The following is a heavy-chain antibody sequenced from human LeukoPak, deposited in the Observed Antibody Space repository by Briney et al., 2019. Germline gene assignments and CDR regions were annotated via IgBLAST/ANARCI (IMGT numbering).Heavy chain of an antibody. Sequence: SETLSLTCTVSGASIRSYYWSWIRQAPGKGLEGIGYIYHSGSTTYNPSLKSRVTISGDTSENQFSLRLSSVTAADTAVYYCARASYSYDISGWVPFDYWGQGTLVTVSS. CDR2: IYHSGST. J-gene: IGHJ4*02. D-gene: IGHD3-22*01. CDR1: GASIRSYY. CDR3: ARASYSYDISGWVPFDY. V-gene: IGHV4-59*08.